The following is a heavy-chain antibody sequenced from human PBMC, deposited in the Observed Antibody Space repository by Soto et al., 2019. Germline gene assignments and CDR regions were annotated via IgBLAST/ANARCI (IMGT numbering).Heavy chain of an antibody. CDR2: IIPIFGTA. CDR3: ARVPGSGWYRGSYYYGMDV. CDR1: GGTFSSYA. J-gene: IGHJ6*02. D-gene: IGHD6-19*01. Sequence: SVKVSCKASGGTFSSYAISWVRQAPGQGLEWMGGIIPIFGTANYAQKFQGRVTITADESTSTAYMELSSLRSEDTAVYYCARVPGSGWYRGSYYYGMDVWGQGTTVTVSS. V-gene: IGHV1-69*13.